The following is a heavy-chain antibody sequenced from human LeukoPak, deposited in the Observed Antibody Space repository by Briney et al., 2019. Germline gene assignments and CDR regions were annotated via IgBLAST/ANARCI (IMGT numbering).Heavy chain of an antibody. Sequence: ASVKVSCKASGYTFTSYGISWVRQATGQGLEWMGWMNPNSGNTGYAQKFQGGVTITRNTSISTAYMELSSLRSEDTAVYYCAREGIAAAVQHTYYYYYYMDVWGKGTTVTVSS. V-gene: IGHV1-8*03. CDR3: AREGIAAAVQHTYYYYYYMDV. CDR2: MNPNSGNT. D-gene: IGHD6-13*01. CDR1: GYTFTSYG. J-gene: IGHJ6*03.